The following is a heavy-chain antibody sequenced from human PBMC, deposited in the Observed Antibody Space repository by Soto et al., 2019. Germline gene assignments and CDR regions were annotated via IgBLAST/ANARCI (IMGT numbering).Heavy chain of an antibody. J-gene: IGHJ4*02. CDR2: IRSKAYGGTT. Sequence: GGSLRLSCTASGFTFGDYAMSWFRQAPGKGLEWVGFIRSKAYGGTTEYAASVKGRFTISRDDSKSIAYLQMNSLKTEDTAVYYCTRDSADIVVVVAATRPDYWGQGTLVTVSS. CDR1: GFTFGDYA. V-gene: IGHV3-49*03. CDR3: TRDSADIVVVVAATRPDY. D-gene: IGHD2-15*01.